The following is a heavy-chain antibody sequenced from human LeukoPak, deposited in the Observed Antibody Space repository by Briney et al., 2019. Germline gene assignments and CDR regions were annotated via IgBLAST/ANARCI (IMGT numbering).Heavy chain of an antibody. Sequence: PGESLQISCQGSGSPFTSYWIGWVRQLPGKGLEWMGIIYPGDSDTRYSPSFQGQVTISADKSISTAHLQWSSLKASDTAMYYCARQRYYYGSGSPYYFDYWGQGTLVTVSS. CDR1: GSPFTSYW. CDR3: ARQRYYYGSGSPYYFDY. D-gene: IGHD3-10*01. V-gene: IGHV5-51*01. J-gene: IGHJ4*02. CDR2: IYPGDSDT.